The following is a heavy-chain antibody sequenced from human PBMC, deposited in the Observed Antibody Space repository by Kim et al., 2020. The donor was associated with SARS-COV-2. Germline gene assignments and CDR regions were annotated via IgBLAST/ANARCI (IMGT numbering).Heavy chain of an antibody. CDR2: K. CDR3: ARDLAISADMDV. V-gene: IGHV3-33*01. Sequence: KYYADSVKGRFTISRDNSKNTLYLQMNSLRAEDTAVYYCARDLAISADMDVRGQGTTVTVSS. D-gene: IGHD3-3*01. J-gene: IGHJ6*02.